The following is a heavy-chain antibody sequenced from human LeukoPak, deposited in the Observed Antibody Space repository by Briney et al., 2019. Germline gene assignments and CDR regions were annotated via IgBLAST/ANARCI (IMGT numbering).Heavy chain of an antibody. CDR1: GFTFSDYY. D-gene: IGHD2-2*02. Sequence: PGGSLRLSCAASGFTFSDYYMSYILQSPGKGLEWVSYISTTSTYTDYADSVRVRFTISRDNSKNLLYLQMNSLRPEDTAVYYCARDWYCSSSICYTDRNWFDPWGQGTLVTVSS. CDR3: ARDWYCSSSICYTDRNWFDP. CDR2: ISTTSTYT. J-gene: IGHJ5*02. V-gene: IGHV3-11*05.